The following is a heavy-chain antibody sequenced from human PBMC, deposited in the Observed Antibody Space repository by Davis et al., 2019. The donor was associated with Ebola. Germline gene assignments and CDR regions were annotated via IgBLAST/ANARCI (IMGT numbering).Heavy chain of an antibody. Sequence: GESLKISCTDSVITFSSYAMTWVRQAPGKGLEWVSYISSSGSTIYYADSVKGRFTISRDNSKNTLFLQMNSLRADDTALFYCAKRGEGNNWQHLDYWGQGTLVTVSS. CDR3: AKRGEGNNWQHLDY. D-gene: IGHD1-1*01. CDR2: ISSSGSTI. V-gene: IGHV3-48*04. CDR1: VITFSSYA. J-gene: IGHJ4*02.